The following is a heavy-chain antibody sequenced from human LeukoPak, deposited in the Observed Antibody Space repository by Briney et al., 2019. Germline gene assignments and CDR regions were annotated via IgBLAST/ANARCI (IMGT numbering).Heavy chain of an antibody. V-gene: IGHV4-39*01. J-gene: IGHJ4*02. CDR2: IYYSGST. CDR3: ARQRESRGWSRTPLYFDY. D-gene: IGHD6-19*01. CDR1: GGSISSSSYY. Sequence: SETLSLTCTVSGGSISSSSYYWGWIRQPPGKGLEWIESIYYSGSTYYNPSLKSRVTISVDTSKNQFSLKLSSVTAADTAVYYCARQRESRGWSRTPLYFDYWGQGTLVTVSS.